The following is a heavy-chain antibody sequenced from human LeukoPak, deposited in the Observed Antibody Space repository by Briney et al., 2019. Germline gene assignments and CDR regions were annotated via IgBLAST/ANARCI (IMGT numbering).Heavy chain of an antibody. CDR2: IIPIFGTA. Sequence: SVKVSCKASGGTFSSYAISWVRQAPGQGLEWMGGIIPIFGTANYAQKFQGRVTITTDESTSTAYMELSSLRSEDTAVYYCAREEGIAVAGGDWYFDLWGRGTLVTVSS. J-gene: IGHJ2*01. D-gene: IGHD6-19*01. CDR3: AREEGIAVAGGDWYFDL. V-gene: IGHV1-69*05. CDR1: GGTFSSYA.